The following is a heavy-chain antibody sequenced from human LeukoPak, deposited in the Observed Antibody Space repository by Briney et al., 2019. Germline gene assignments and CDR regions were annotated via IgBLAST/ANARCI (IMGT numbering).Heavy chain of an antibody. Sequence: PSETLSLTCTVSGGSISSGDYYWSWIRQPPGKGLEWIGYIYYSGSTYYNPSLKSRVTISVDTSKNQFSLKLSSVTAADTAVYYCARGTRFLEWLFDYWGQGTLVTVSS. CDR1: GGSISSGDYY. V-gene: IGHV4-30-4*01. D-gene: IGHD3-3*01. J-gene: IGHJ4*02. CDR3: ARGTRFLEWLFDY. CDR2: IYYSGST.